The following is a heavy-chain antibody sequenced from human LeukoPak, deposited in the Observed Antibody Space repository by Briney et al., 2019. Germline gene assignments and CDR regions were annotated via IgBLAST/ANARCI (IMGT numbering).Heavy chain of an antibody. J-gene: IGHJ4*02. CDR3: VREARGYHYTYFDY. D-gene: IGHD5-18*01. CDR1: GFTLGGHD. Sequence: QTGGSLRLSCAASGFTLGGHDMHWVRQTTGDGLEWVAAVSAGHHAFYAGSVKGRFTVSREDAKNSLYLQMNSLRAGDTAVYYCVREARGYHYTYFDYWGQGSLVTVSS. V-gene: IGHV3-13*01. CDR2: VSAGHHA.